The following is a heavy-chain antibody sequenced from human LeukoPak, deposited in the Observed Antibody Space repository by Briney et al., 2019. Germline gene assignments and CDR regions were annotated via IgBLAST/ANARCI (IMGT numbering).Heavy chain of an antibody. D-gene: IGHD4-17*01. J-gene: IGHJ4*02. CDR3: ARAPMSDYGDYADY. CDR2: INHSGSI. Sequence: PSETLSLTCAVYGWSFSGYYWSWIRQPPGKGLEWIGEINHSGSINYNPSLKSRVTISVDTSKNQFSLKLSSVTAADTAVYYCARAPMSDYGDYADYWGQGTLVTVSS. V-gene: IGHV4-34*01. CDR1: GWSFSGYY.